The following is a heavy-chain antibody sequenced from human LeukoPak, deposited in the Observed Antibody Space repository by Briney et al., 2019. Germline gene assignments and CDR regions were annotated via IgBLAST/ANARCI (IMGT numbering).Heavy chain of an antibody. J-gene: IGHJ3*02. D-gene: IGHD7-27*01. CDR3: ARDRNWGAYDI. Sequence: GGTLRLSCAASGFTFSSFGMTWVRQAPGKGLEWVSVISGSGGSTYYADSVKGRFTISRDNSKNTLYLQMNSLRAEDTAVYYCARDRNWGAYDIWGQGTMVTVSS. CDR1: GFTFSSFG. V-gene: IGHV3-23*01. CDR2: ISGSGGST.